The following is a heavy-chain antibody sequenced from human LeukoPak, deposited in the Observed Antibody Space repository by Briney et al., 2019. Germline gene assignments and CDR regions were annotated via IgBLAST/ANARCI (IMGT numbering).Heavy chain of an antibody. D-gene: IGHD4-11*01. CDR2: ISGSGTTI. V-gene: IGHV3-11*01. Sequence: GGSLRLSCAASGFTFSDYYMSWIRQAPGKGLEWVSYISGSGTTIYSADSLKGRFTISRDNAKNSPYLQMNSLRAEDTAVYYCARRTSNSYFDYWGQGTLVTVSS. CDR1: GFTFSDYY. CDR3: ARRTSNSYFDY. J-gene: IGHJ4*02.